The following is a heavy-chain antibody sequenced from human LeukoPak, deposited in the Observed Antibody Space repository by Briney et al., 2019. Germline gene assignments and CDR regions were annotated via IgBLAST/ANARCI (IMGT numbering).Heavy chain of an antibody. CDR2: IYHTGST. J-gene: IGHJ6*04. CDR3: ARDDSGVALGGP. D-gene: IGHD3-3*01. V-gene: IGHV4-34*01. CDR1: GGSFSGYY. Sequence: SETLSLTCAVYGGSFSGYYWSWIRQSPGKGLEWIGQIYHTGSTNYNPSLKSRVTILADRSKNQFSLKLSSVTAADTAVYYCARDDSGVALGGPWGMGTSVIVSS.